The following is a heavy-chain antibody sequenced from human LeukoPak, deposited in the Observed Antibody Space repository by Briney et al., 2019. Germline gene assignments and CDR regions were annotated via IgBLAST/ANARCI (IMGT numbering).Heavy chain of an antibody. D-gene: IGHD3-10*01. J-gene: IGHJ4*02. Sequence: SETLSLTCTVSGGSISSTTYYWGWLRQPPGTGLEWIESIYYTGTTYYNPSLKSRVTISVDTSKNQFSLKLSSVTAADTAVYYCARHSNMVRGVNFDYWGQGTLVTVSS. CDR1: GGSISSTTYY. CDR2: IYYTGTT. V-gene: IGHV4-39*01. CDR3: ARHSNMVRGVNFDY.